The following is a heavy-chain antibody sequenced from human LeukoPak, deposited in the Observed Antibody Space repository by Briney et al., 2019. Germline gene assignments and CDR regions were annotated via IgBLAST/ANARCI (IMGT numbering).Heavy chain of an antibody. V-gene: IGHV4-39*07. Sequence: SETLSLTCTVSGGSISSSSYYWGWIRQPPGKGLEWIGSIYYSGSTYYNPSLKSRVTTSVDTSKNQFSLKLSSVTAADTAVYYCARLYYDSSGYRFDYWGQGTLVTVSS. D-gene: IGHD3-22*01. J-gene: IGHJ4*02. CDR2: IYYSGST. CDR1: GGSISSSSYY. CDR3: ARLYYDSSGYRFDY.